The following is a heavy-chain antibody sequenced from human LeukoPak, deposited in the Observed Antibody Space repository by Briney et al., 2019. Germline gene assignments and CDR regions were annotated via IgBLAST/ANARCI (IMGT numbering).Heavy chain of an antibody. Sequence: GGSLRLSCAASGFTFSSYAMHWVRQAPGKGLEWVAVISYDGSNKYYADSVKGRFTISRDSSKNTLYLQMNSLRAEDTAVYYCAKVSRRSGWYLSGGFDYWGQGTLVTVSS. CDR3: AKVSRRSGWYLSGGFDY. D-gene: IGHD6-19*01. CDR1: GFTFSSYA. CDR2: ISYDGSNK. J-gene: IGHJ4*02. V-gene: IGHV3-30-3*01.